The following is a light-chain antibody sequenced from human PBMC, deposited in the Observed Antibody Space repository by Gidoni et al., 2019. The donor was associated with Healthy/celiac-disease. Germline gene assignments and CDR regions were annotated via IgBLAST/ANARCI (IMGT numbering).Light chain of an antibody. Sequence: EIVLTQSPATLSLSPGARATLSCRASQSVSSYLAWYQQKPGQAPRLLIYDASNRATGIPARFSGSGSGTDFTLTISRLEPEDFAVYYCQQRSNWPPTFGEGTKLEIK. V-gene: IGKV3-11*01. CDR1: QSVSSY. J-gene: IGKJ2*01. CDR3: QQRSNWPPT. CDR2: DAS.